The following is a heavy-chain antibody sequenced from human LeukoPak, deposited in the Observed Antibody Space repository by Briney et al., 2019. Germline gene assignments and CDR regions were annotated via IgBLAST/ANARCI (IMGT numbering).Heavy chain of an antibody. Sequence: SVKVYCKASGGTFSSYAISWVRQAPGQGLEWMGRIIPILGIANYAQKFQGRVTITADKSTSTAYMELSSLRSEDTAVYYCARRFGLRLGELSSPRPYNWFDPWGQGTLVTVSS. CDR3: ARRFGLRLGELSSPRPYNWFDP. V-gene: IGHV1-69*04. D-gene: IGHD3-16*02. CDR2: IIPILGIA. CDR1: GGTFSSYA. J-gene: IGHJ5*02.